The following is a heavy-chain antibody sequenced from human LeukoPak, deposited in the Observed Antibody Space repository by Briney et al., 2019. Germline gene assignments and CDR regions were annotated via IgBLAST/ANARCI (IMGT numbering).Heavy chain of an antibody. V-gene: IGHV3-30*02. J-gene: IGHJ4*02. D-gene: IGHD4-17*01. CDR1: GFTFSSYG. Sequence: GGSLRLSCAASGFTFSSYGMHWVRQAPGKGLEGVAFIRYDGSNKYYADSVKGRFTISRDNSKNTLYLQMNNLKTEDTAVYYCTTSGPHGDYFDYWGQGTLVTVSS. CDR2: IRYDGSNK. CDR3: TTSGPHGDYFDY.